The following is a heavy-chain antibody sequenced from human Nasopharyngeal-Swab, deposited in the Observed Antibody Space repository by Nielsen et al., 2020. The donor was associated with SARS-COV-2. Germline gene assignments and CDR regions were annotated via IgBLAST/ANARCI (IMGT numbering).Heavy chain of an antibody. CDR2: VVYSGRT. CDR3: ARFYITGTTPSDFYGMDV. Sequence: SETLSLACTVSGGSISDYNWNWIRQPPGKGLEWVGCVVYSGRTNYSPSLKSRVTISVDTSKNQFSLKLSSVTAADTAVYYCARFYITGTTPSDFYGMDVWGQGTTVTVSS. V-gene: IGHV4-59*08. CDR1: GGSISDYN. J-gene: IGHJ6*02. D-gene: IGHD1-7*01.